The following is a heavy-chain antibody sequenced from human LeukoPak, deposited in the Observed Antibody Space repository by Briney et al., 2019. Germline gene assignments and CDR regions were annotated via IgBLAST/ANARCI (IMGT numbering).Heavy chain of an antibody. V-gene: IGHV1-18*01. Sequence: GASVKVSCKASGYTFTTYGLNWVRQAPGQGLEWMGWINPNSGGTNYAQKFQGRVTMTEDTSTDTAYMELSSLRSEDTAVYYCATLIYWGQGTLVTVSS. J-gene: IGHJ4*02. D-gene: IGHD3-10*01. CDR3: ATLIY. CDR1: GYTFTTYG. CDR2: INPNSGGT.